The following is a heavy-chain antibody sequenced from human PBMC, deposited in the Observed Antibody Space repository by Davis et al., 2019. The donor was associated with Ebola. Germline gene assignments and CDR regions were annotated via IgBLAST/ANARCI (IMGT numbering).Heavy chain of an antibody. D-gene: IGHD6-13*01. CDR1: GFTVSNNY. CDR2: ISSSSSYI. V-gene: IGHV3-21*04. CDR3: AKDFGATGSSWPGGWFDP. J-gene: IGHJ5*02. Sequence: PGGSLRLSCAASGFTVSNNYMSWVRQAPGKGLEWVSSISSSSSYIYYADSVKGRFTISRDNSKNTLYLQMNSLRAEDTAVYYCAKDFGATGSSWPGGWFDPWGQGTLVTVSS.